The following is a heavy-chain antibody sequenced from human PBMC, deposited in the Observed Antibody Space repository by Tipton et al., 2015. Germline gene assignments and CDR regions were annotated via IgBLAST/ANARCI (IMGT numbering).Heavy chain of an antibody. CDR2: INVDGAT. J-gene: IGHJ5*02. Sequence: SLRLSCAASGLGVSGNSMSWVRQPPGKRLEWVSLINVDGATYYVDSVKGRFTISKDTSKKSLYLQMDSLRADDSALYYCATVLGTFFPAWGQGCMVTVSS. CDR1: GLGVSGNS. D-gene: IGHD3-16*01. V-gene: IGHV3-53*01. CDR3: ATVLGTFFPA.